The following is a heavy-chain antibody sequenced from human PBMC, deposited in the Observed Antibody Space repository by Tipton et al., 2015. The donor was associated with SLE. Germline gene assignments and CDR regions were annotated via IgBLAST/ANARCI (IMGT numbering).Heavy chain of an antibody. CDR3: ARVDSGNLLFDL. CDR1: GGSMRSYY. D-gene: IGHD1-26*01. CDR2: IYYSGSASYNRGRT. J-gene: IGHJ4*02. V-gene: IGHV4-59*01. Sequence: TLSLTCTVSGGSMRSYYWSWIRQPPGKGLEWIGYIYYSGSASYNRGRTNYKSSLKSRVTILVDTSKNLFSLQLSSVTAADTAVYYCARVDSGNLLFDLWGQGTLVTVSS.